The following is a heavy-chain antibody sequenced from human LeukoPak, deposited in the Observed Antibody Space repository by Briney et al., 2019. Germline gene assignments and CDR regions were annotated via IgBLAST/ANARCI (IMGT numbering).Heavy chain of an antibody. D-gene: IGHD2-8*01. CDR1: GFTFDDYG. V-gene: IGHV3-20*04. CDR2: INRNGDST. Sequence: PGGSLRLSCEASGFTFDDYGMSWVRQLPGKGLEWVSGINRNGDSTDYAGSVKGRFTISRDNAKNSHFLQMNRLRVEDTALYYCARGFRNGPFDCWGQGTLVTVSS. CDR3: ARGFRNGPFDC. J-gene: IGHJ4*02.